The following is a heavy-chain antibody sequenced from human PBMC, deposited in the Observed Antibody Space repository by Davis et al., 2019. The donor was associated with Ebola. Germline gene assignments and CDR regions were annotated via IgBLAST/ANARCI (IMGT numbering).Heavy chain of an antibody. D-gene: IGHD5-24*01. Sequence: GESLKISCQGSGYSFSTYWIGWVRQMPGKGLECMGIIFPGDSETRYSPSFQGQVTISADKSISTAYLQWSSLKASDTAMYYCARGTDGYNPGGYFDYWGQGTLVTVSS. V-gene: IGHV5-51*01. CDR2: IFPGDSET. CDR1: GYSFSTYW. J-gene: IGHJ4*02. CDR3: ARGTDGYNPGGYFDY.